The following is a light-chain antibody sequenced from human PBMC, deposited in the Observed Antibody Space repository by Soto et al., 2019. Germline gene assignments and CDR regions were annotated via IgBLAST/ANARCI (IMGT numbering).Light chain of an antibody. J-gene: IGKJ3*01. V-gene: IGKV1-39*01. Sequence: IQMTQSPSSLSASVGDRVTITCRASQSISSYLNWYQQKPGKAPKLLIYAASSFQSGVPSRFSGSGSGTDFTLTISSLQPEDFATYYCQQSYSTPRFTFGPGTKVDIK. CDR3: QQSYSTPRFT. CDR1: QSISSY. CDR2: AAS.